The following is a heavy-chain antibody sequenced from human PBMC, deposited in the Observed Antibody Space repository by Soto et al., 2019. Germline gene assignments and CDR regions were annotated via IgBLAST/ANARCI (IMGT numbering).Heavy chain of an antibody. Sequence: GGSLRLSCAASGFTFSSYGMHWVRQAPGKGLEWVAVISYDGSNKYYADSVKGRFTISRDNSKNTLYLQMNSLRAGDTAVYYCAKDRDPIYYYYGMDVWGQGTTVTVSS. J-gene: IGHJ6*02. V-gene: IGHV3-30*18. CDR2: ISYDGSNK. CDR3: AKDRDPIYYYYGMDV. D-gene: IGHD3-10*01. CDR1: GFTFSSYG.